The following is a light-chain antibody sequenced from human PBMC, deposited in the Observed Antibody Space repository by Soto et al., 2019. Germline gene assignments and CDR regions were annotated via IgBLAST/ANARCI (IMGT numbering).Light chain of an antibody. CDR2: YDN. J-gene: IGLJ1*01. CDR1: NSNIGSNT. CDR3: AAWDDSLNGRV. V-gene: IGLV1-44*01. Sequence: QSVLTQPPSASGTPGQRVTISCSGSNSNIGSNTVNWYQQLPGTAPKLLIYYDNLRPSGVPDRISVSKSGTSASLAISGLQSDDEADYYCAAWDDSLNGRVFGTVTKVTVL.